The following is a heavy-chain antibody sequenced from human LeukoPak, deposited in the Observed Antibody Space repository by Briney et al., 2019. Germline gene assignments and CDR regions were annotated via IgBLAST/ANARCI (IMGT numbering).Heavy chain of an antibody. D-gene: IGHD3-10*01. CDR2: ISSTGATI. CDR3: ARANSLMVRGVISYFDS. J-gene: IGHJ4*02. V-gene: IGHV3-48*02. CDR1: GFTFSSFS. Sequence: GGSLRLSCAASGFTFSSFSMNWVRQAPGKGLDFIAYISSTGATIYYADSLKGRFTISRDNARNSLYLQMNSLRDEDTAVYFCARANSLMVRGVISYFDSWGQGTLVTVSS.